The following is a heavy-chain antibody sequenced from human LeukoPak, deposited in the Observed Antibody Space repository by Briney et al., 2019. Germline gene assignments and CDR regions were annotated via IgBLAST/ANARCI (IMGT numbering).Heavy chain of an antibody. D-gene: IGHD3-16*01. V-gene: IGHV3-7*01. CDR2: MNQDGSGK. J-gene: IGHJ5*02. Sequence: GGTLRLSCAASGFTFSNYWMTWVRQAPGKGLEWVANMNQDGSGKYYVDSVKGRFAISRDNAKNSLYLQMNNLRVEDTAVYYCARDNDRKDDSWGQGTLVTVSS. CDR3: ARDNDRKDDS. CDR1: GFTFSNYW.